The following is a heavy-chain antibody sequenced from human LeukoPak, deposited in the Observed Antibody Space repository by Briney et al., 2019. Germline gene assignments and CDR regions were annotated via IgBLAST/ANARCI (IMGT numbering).Heavy chain of an antibody. V-gene: IGHV4-39*01. Sequence: SETLSLTCTVSGGSMSSSSYYWGWIRQPPGKGLEWIGSILYSGTTFYNPSLKSRVTISVDRSRNQFSLKLTSVTAADTAVYYRARRVIVATLDYWGQRTLVTVSS. CDR3: ARRVIVATLDY. D-gene: IGHD5-12*01. CDR1: GGSMSSSSYY. CDR2: ILYSGTT. J-gene: IGHJ4*02.